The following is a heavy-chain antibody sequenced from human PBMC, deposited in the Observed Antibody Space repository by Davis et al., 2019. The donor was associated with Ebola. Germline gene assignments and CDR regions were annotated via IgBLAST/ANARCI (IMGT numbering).Heavy chain of an antibody. Sequence: SVKVSCKASSYTFTSYGISWVRQAPGQGLEWMGGIIPILGIANYAQKFQGRVTITADESMSTAYMELSSLRSEDTAVYYCASGLVRGESYWYFDLWGRGTLVTVSS. CDR3: ASGLVRGESYWYFDL. J-gene: IGHJ2*01. CDR2: IIPILGIA. D-gene: IGHD6-6*01. V-gene: IGHV1-69*10. CDR1: SYTFTSYG.